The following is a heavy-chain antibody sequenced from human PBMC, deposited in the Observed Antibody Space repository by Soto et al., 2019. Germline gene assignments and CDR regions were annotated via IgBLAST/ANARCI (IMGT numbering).Heavy chain of an antibody. CDR1: GYTFTGYY. J-gene: IGHJ4*02. D-gene: IGHD6-19*01. CDR3: ARDRSGVAGCDY. Sequence: GASVKVSCKASGYTFTGYYMHWVRQAPGQGLEWMGWINPNSGGTNYAQKFRGWVTMTRDTSISTAYMELSRLRSDDTAVYYCARDRSGVAGCDYWGQGTLVTVSS. CDR2: INPNSGGT. V-gene: IGHV1-2*04.